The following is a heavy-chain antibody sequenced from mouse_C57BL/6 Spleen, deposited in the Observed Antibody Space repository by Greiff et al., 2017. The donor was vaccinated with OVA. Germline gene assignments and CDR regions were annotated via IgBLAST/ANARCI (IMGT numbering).Heavy chain of an antibody. CDR3: ARGNSYYYAMDY. CDR1: GYTFTSYW. V-gene: IGHV1-64*01. D-gene: IGHD4-1*02. CDR2: IHPNSGST. Sequence: QVQLQQPGAELVKPGASVKLSCKASGYTFTSYWMHWVKQRPGQGLEWIGMIHPNSGSTNYNEKFKSKATLTVDISSSTAYMQLSSLTSEDSAVYYCARGNSYYYAMDYWGQGTSVTVSS. J-gene: IGHJ4*01.